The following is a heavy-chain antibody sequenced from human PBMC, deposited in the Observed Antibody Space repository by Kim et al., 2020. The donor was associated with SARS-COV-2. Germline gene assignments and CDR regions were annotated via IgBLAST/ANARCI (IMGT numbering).Heavy chain of an antibody. D-gene: IGHD6-19*01. CDR2: IYSGGST. J-gene: IGHJ4*02. CDR1: GFTVSSNY. V-gene: IGHV3-53*04. CDR3: TSPGLAVSGTGDY. Sequence: GGSLRLSCAASGFTVSSNYMSWVRQAPGKGLEWVSVIYSGGSTYYADSVKGRFTISRNNSKNTLNLQMNSLRAEDTAVYYCTSPGLAVSGTGDYWGQGNL.